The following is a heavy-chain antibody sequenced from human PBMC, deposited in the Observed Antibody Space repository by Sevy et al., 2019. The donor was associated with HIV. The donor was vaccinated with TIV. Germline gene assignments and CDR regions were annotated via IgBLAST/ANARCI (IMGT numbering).Heavy chain of an antibody. V-gene: IGHV4-4*07. CDR3: ARGLYRFGELFLDY. CDR2: IYTSGST. Sequence: SETLSLTCTVSGGSISSYYWSWIRQPAGKGLEWIGRIYTSGSTNYNPSLKSRVTMSVDTSKNQFSLKLSSVTAADTAVYYCARGLYRFGELFLDYWGQGTLVTASS. CDR1: GGSISSYY. J-gene: IGHJ4*02. D-gene: IGHD3-10*01.